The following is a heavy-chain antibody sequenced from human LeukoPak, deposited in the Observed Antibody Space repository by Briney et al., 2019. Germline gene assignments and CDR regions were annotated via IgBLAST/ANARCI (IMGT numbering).Heavy chain of an antibody. Sequence: GGSLRLSCAASGFTFSSYAMSWVRQALGKGLEWVSAISGSGGSTYYADSVKGRFTISRDNSKNTLYLQMNSLRAEDTAVYYCAREGRDYDILTGPAAIWGQGTLVTVSS. CDR3: AREGRDYDILTGPAAI. CDR1: GFTFSSYA. J-gene: IGHJ4*02. D-gene: IGHD3-9*01. V-gene: IGHV3-23*01. CDR2: ISGSGGST.